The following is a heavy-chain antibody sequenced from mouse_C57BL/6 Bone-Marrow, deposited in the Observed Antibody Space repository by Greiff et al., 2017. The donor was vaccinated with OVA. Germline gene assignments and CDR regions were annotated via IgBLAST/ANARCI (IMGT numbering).Heavy chain of an antibody. CDR1: GFTFSSYG. J-gene: IGHJ3*01. D-gene: IGHD2-2*01. Sequence: EVKLVESGGDLVKPGGSLKLSCAASGFTFSSYGMSWVRQTPYKRLEWVATISSGGSYTYYPDSVKGRFTISRDNAKNTLYLQMSSLKSEDTAMYYCARHGYDGAYWGQGTLVTVSA. CDR3: ARHGYDGAY. CDR2: ISSGGSYT. V-gene: IGHV5-6*01.